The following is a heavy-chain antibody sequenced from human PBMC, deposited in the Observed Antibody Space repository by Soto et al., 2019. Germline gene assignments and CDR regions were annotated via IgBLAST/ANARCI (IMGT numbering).Heavy chain of an antibody. CDR2: IYPGDSDT. Sequence: PGGSLKISCKGSGYSFTSYWIGWVRQMPGKGLEWMGIIYPGDSDTRYSPSFQGQVTISADKSISTAYLQWSSLKASDTAMYYCARRQGHYCSGGSCYSGWFDPWGRGTLVTVSS. J-gene: IGHJ5*02. CDR3: ARRQGHYCSGGSCYSGWFDP. CDR1: GYSFTSYW. D-gene: IGHD2-15*01. V-gene: IGHV5-51*01.